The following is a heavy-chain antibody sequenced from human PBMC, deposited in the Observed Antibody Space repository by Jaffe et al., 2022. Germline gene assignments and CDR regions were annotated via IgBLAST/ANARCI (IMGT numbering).Heavy chain of an antibody. CDR2: ISGSGGST. CDR3: AKEFTHYDFWSGYQTDY. Sequence: EVQLLESGGGLVQPGGSLRLSCAASGFTFSSYAMSWVRQAPGKGLEWVSAISGSGGSTYYADSVKGRFTISRDNSKNTLYLQMNSLRAEDTAVYYCAKEFTHYDFWSGYQTDYWGQGTLVTVSS. J-gene: IGHJ4*02. V-gene: IGHV3-23*01. D-gene: IGHD3-3*01. CDR1: GFTFSSYA.